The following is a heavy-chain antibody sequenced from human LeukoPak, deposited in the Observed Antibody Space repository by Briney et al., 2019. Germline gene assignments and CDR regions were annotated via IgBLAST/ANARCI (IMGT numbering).Heavy chain of an antibody. Sequence: GRSLRLSCAASGFTFSSYAMHWVRQAPGKGLEWVAVISYDGSNKYYADSVKGRFTISRDNSKNTLYLQMNSLRPEDTAVYYCAREEGDSSSWYGPYYYYYMDVWGKGTTVTVSS. CDR3: AREEGDSSSWYGPYYYYYMDV. J-gene: IGHJ6*03. CDR1: GFTFSSYA. V-gene: IGHV3-30-3*01. CDR2: ISYDGSNK. D-gene: IGHD6-13*01.